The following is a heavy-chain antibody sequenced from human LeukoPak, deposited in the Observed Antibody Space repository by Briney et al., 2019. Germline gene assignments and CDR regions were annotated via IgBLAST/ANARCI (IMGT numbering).Heavy chain of an antibody. J-gene: IGHJ4*02. CDR3: TRERSTVTFDY. V-gene: IGHV4-59*11. CDR2: VYYNGLT. D-gene: IGHD4-17*01. CDR1: GGSISPHY. Sequence: SETLSLTCTVSGGSISPHYWTWIRQTPGKGLEWIGYVYYNGLTSYNASLRSRLILSVDTARNQVSLKLTSVTAADTAVYYCTRERSTVTFDYWGQGTLVTVSS.